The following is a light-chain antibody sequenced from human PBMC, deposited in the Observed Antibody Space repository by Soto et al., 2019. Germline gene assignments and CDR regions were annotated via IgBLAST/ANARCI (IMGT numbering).Light chain of an antibody. CDR3: QQYGSSPPYT. CDR1: QSVSNNY. V-gene: IGKV3-20*01. Sequence: EVVLQQSPGTLSLSPGERATLSCRASQSVSNNYIAWYQQKPGQSPKLLIFGSSDRATGIPDRFSGSGSGTDFTFTISSLEPEDFAVYYCQQYGSSPPYTFGQGTKLEIK. CDR2: GSS. J-gene: IGKJ2*01.